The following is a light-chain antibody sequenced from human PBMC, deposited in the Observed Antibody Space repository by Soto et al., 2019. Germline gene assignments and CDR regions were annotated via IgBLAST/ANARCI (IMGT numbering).Light chain of an antibody. CDR3: MQGLQNPRT. CDR1: ESLLHRNGNTL. J-gene: IGKJ1*01. Sequence: DIVLTQSPLSLTVTPGEAASISCTSSESLLHRNGNTLLDWYLQKPGQSPQLLIYLVSRRASGVPDRFSGGGSGTDFTLKISRVEAEDVGVYYCMQGLQNPRTFGQGTKVEIK. CDR2: LVS. V-gene: IGKV2-28*01.